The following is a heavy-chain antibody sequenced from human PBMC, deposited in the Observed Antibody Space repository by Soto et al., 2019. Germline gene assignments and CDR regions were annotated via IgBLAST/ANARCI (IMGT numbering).Heavy chain of an antibody. CDR3: ARDTLSGGYGYDYYHYGMDV. J-gene: IGHJ6*02. V-gene: IGHV1-46*01. CDR2: INPSGGST. Sequence: ASGKVSCKASGYTFTSYYMHWVRQAPGQGLEWMGIINPSGGSTSYAQKFQGRVTMTRDTSTSTVYMELSSLRSEDTAVYYCARDTLSGGYGYDYYHYGMDVWGQGTTVTVSS. CDR1: GYTFTSYY. D-gene: IGHD5-18*01.